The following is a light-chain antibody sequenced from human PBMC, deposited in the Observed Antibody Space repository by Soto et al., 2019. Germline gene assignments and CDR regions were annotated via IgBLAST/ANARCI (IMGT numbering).Light chain of an antibody. CDR2: GAS. Sequence: EIVMTQSPATLSVSPGERATLSCRASQSVSSNLAWYQQKPGQAPRLLIYGASTRTTVIPARFSGSGSGTEFTRTISVLQSEDVAVYYCQEYNNWPHTFGGGTKGEIK. V-gene: IGKV3-15*01. CDR3: QEYNNWPHT. CDR1: QSVSSN. J-gene: IGKJ4*01.